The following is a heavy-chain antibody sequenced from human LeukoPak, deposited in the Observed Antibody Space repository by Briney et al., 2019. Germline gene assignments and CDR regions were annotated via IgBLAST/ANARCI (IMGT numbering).Heavy chain of an antibody. J-gene: IGHJ3*02. CDR2: IYYSGST. V-gene: IGHV4-59*11. CDR1: GGSISSHY. CDR3: ARDGEDSSGYYVAFDT. Sequence: SETLSLTCTVSGGSISSHYWSWIRQPPGKGLEWIGYIYYSGSTNYNPSLKSRVTISVDTSKNQYSLKLSSVTAADTAVYYCARDGEDSSGYYVAFDTWGQGTMVTVSS. D-gene: IGHD3-22*01.